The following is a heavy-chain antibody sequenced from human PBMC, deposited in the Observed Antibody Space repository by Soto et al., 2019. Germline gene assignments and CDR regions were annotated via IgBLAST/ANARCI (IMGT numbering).Heavy chain of an antibody. CDR2: ISRSGGST. V-gene: IGHV3-23*01. CDR1: GFSFTTYA. D-gene: IGHD3-16*02. CDR3: ARGNSPVNVY. Sequence: GSLRLSCAASGFSFTTYAMTWVRQAPGKGLEWVSSISRSGGSTYYADSVKGRFTISRDNAKNSLYLQMNSLRAEDTAVYYCARGNSPVNVYWGQGTLVTVSS. J-gene: IGHJ4*02.